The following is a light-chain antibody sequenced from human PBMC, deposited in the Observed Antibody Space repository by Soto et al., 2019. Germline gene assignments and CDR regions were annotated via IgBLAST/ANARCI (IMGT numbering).Light chain of an antibody. Sequence: IQMTQSPSTLSASVGDTVTITCRASQTISVSLAWYRQKPGKAPNLLIYDASTLQEGVPSRFSGSGSGTEFTLTVTRLQPDDFATYYCQLYNSYTFGQGTKLEI. CDR3: QLYNSYT. J-gene: IGKJ2*01. CDR2: DAS. V-gene: IGKV1-5*01. CDR1: QTISVS.